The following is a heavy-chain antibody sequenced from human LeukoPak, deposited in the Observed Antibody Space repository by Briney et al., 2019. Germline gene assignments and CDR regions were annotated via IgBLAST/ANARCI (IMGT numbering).Heavy chain of an antibody. CDR3: ARMRHYDILTGYSPDYYMDV. CDR1: GYTFTSYG. CDR2: ISAYNGDT. D-gene: IGHD3-9*01. Sequence: GASVKVSCKASGYTFTSYGISWVRQAPGQGLEWMGWISAYNGDTNSAQKLQGRVSMTTDTSTSTAYMELRSLRSDDTAVYYCARMRHYDILTGYSPDYYMDVWGKGTTVTVSS. V-gene: IGHV1-18*01. J-gene: IGHJ6*03.